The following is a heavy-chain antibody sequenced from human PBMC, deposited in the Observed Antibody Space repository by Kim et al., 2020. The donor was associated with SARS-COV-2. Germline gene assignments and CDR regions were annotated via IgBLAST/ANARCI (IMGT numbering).Heavy chain of an antibody. Sequence: SETLSLTCTVSGGSISSGSYYWSWIRQPAGKGLEWIGRIYTSGSTNYNPSLKSRVTISVDTSKNQFSLKLSSVTAADTAVYYCARGDYGDYGGHYYFDYWGQGTLVTVSS. D-gene: IGHD4-17*01. CDR3: ARGDYGDYGGHYYFDY. CDR1: GGSISSGSYY. CDR2: IYTSGST. V-gene: IGHV4-61*02. J-gene: IGHJ4*02.